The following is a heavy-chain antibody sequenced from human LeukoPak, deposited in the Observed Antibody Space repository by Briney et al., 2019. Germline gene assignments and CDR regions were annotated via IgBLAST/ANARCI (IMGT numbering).Heavy chain of an antibody. CDR2: IYPGDSDT. J-gene: IGHJ4*02. CDR1: GYSFTSYW. CDR3: ARHGGNNYGIDY. D-gene: IGHD5-24*01. Sequence: GESPKISCKGSGYSFTSYWIDWVRQMPGKGLEWMGTIYPGDSDTRYSPSFQGQVTISADKSITTAYLQWNRLKASDNAMYYCARHGGNNYGIDYWGQGTLVTVSS. V-gene: IGHV5-51*01.